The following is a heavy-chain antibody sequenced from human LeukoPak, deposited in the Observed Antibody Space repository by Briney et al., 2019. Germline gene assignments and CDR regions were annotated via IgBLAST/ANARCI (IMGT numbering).Heavy chain of an antibody. CDR2: MNPNSGNT. CDR1: GNTFTSYD. D-gene: IGHD3-22*01. J-gene: IGHJ6*03. V-gene: IGHV1-8*03. Sequence: ASVKVPCKASGNTFTSYDINWVRQATGQGLEWMGWMNPNSGNTGYAQKFQGRVTITRNTSISTAYMELSSLRSEDTAVYYCARGYYDSSGYYYYYYYYMDVWGKGTTVTVSS. CDR3: ARGYYDSSGYYYYYYYYMDV.